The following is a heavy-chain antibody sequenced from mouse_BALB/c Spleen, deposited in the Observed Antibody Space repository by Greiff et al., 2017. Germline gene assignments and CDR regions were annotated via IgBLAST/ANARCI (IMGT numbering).Heavy chain of an antibody. V-gene: IGHV2-9*02. CDR3: ARDGDYRYDAWFAY. D-gene: IGHD2-14*01. Sequence: QVQLQQSGPGLVAPSQSLSITCTVSGFSLTSYGVHWVRQPPGKGLEWLGVIWAGGSTNYNSALMSRLSISKDNSKSQVFLKMNSLQTDDTAMYYCARDGDYRYDAWFAYWGQGTLVTVSA. CDR1: GFSLTSYG. J-gene: IGHJ3*01. CDR2: IWAGGST.